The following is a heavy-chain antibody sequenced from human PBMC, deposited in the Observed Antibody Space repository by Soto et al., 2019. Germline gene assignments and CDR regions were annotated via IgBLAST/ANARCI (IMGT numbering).Heavy chain of an antibody. CDR1: GHTLTELS. J-gene: IGHJ4*02. V-gene: IGHV1-24*01. CDR2: FDPESGRT. D-gene: IGHD6-19*01. CDR3: TADTYTSGLFDS. Sequence: QVQLVQSGAEVKKPGASVKVSCKVSGHTLTELSMHWVRQAPGKGLEWMGSFDPESGRTIYAQKFQGRVTMTEDTSTDTAYLEVSSLRSEDTALYWFTADTYTSGLFDSWGQGTRVTVSS.